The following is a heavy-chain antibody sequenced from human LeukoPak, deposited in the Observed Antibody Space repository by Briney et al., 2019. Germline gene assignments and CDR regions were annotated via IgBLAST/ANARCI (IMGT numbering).Heavy chain of an antibody. J-gene: IGHJ4*02. Sequence: ASVKVSCKASGYTFTSYYMHWVRQAPGQGLEWMGIINPSGGSTSYAQKFQGRVTMTRDTSISTAYMQLSRLRSDDTAVYYCARGPRGYGSGSFTDYWGQGTLVTVSS. V-gene: IGHV1-46*01. CDR2: INPSGGST. CDR3: ARGPRGYGSGSFTDY. CDR1: GYTFTSYY. D-gene: IGHD3-10*01.